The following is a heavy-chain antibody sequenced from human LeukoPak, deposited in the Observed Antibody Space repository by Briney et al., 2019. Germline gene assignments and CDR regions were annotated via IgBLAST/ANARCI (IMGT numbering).Heavy chain of an antibody. Sequence: GGSLRLPCAASGFTFSSYAMHWVRQAPGKGLEYVSAISSNGGSTYYANSVKGRFTISRDNSKNTLYLQMGSLRAEDMAVYYCARHSSSSYYYYYYMDVWGKGTTVTVSS. D-gene: IGHD6-6*01. CDR3: ARHSSSSYYYYYYMDV. J-gene: IGHJ6*03. CDR1: GFTFSSYA. V-gene: IGHV3-64*01. CDR2: ISSNGGST.